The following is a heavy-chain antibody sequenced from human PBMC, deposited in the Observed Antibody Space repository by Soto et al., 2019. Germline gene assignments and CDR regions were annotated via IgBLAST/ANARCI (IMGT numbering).Heavy chain of an antibody. CDR2: IYYSGST. J-gene: IGHJ2*01. CDR3: ARPNGPRDYGDWYFDL. V-gene: IGHV4-59*08. CDR1: GGSISSYY. Sequence: QVQLQESGPGLVKPSETLSLTCTVSGGSISSYYWSWIRQPPGKGLEWIGYIYYSGSTNYNPSLKSRVTISVDTSKNQFSLKLSSVTAADTAVYYCARPNGPRDYGDWYFDLWGRGTLVTVSS. D-gene: IGHD4-17*01.